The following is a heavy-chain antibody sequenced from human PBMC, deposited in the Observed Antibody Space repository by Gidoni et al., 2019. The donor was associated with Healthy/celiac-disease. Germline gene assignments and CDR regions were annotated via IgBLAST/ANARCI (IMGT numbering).Heavy chain of an antibody. V-gene: IGHV1-18*01. D-gene: IGHD3-16*02. CDR3: ARDPKGPYDYIWGSYRTKFDY. J-gene: IGHJ4*02. CDR1: GYTFTSYG. CDR2: ISASNGNT. Sequence: QVQLVQSGAEVKKPGASVKVSCKASGYTFTSYGISWVRQAPGQGLEWMGWISASNGNTNYAQKLQGRGTMTTDTSTSTAYMELRSLRSDDTAVYYCARDPKGPYDYIWGSYRTKFDYWGQGTLVTVSS.